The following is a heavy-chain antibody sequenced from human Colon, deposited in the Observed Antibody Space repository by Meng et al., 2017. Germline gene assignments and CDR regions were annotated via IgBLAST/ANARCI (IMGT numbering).Heavy chain of an antibody. CDR3: ARGDTLVLDY. CDR1: GGSVSSHDFY. CDR2: MYYSGNT. V-gene: IGHV4-30-4*01. D-gene: IGHD3-16*01. J-gene: IGHJ4*02. Sequence: QVQLQESGSGLVKPSQTLPLTCSVSGGSVSSHDFYWTWIRQPPGKGLEWIGYMYYSGNTYYNPSLKSRATISLDTSKNQFSLKLSFVTAADTAVYYCARGDTLVLDYWGQGALVTVSS.